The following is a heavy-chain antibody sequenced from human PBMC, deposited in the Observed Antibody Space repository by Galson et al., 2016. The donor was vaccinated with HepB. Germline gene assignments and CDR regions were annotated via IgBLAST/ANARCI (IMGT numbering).Heavy chain of an antibody. J-gene: IGHJ3*01. D-gene: IGHD3-10*01. CDR1: AGTFKNYA. Sequence: SLRLSCAVSAGTFKNYAMNWVRQAPGKGLEWVAAISGSGGRTSYEDSVRGRFTISRDNSKNTLFLRMNSVGVEDTAVYFCAKSGFFGELDKWGQGTKVTVSS. V-gene: IGHV3-23*01. CDR3: AKSGFFGELDK. CDR2: ISGSGGRT.